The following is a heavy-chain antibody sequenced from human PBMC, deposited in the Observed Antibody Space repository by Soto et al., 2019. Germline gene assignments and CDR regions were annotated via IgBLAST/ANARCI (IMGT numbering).Heavy chain of an antibody. J-gene: IGHJ1*01. Sequence: LVESGGGLVQPGRSLRLSCAASGFTFDDYAMHWVRQVPGKGLEWVSGINWNSGSIGYGDSVKGRFAISRDNAKNSLHLQMNSLSAEDTAFYYCVKDESINWYSGHFRHWGQGTLVTVSS. CDR3: VKDESINWYSGHFRH. V-gene: IGHV3-9*01. CDR1: GFTFDDYA. D-gene: IGHD6-13*01. CDR2: INWNSGSI.